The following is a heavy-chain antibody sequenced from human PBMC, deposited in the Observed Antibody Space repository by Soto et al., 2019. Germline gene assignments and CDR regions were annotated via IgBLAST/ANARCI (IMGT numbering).Heavy chain of an antibody. V-gene: IGHV1-69*01. Sequence: QVQLVQSGAEVKKPGSSVKVSCKASGGTFSSYAISWVRQAPGQGLEWMGGISPIFGTANYAQKFQGRVTITADESTSTAYMELSSLRSQDTAVYYSASRAITMVPGVPTYGIDVWGQVTTVTVSS. CDR1: GGTFSSYA. D-gene: IGHD3-10*01. CDR2: ISPIFGTA. J-gene: IGHJ6*02. CDR3: ASRAITMVPGVPTYGIDV.